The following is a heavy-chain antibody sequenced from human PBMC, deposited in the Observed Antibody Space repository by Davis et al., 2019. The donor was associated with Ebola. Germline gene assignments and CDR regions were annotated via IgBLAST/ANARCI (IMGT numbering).Heavy chain of an antibody. CDR1: GFTFSSYG. CDR3: ARVSISGCPDY. D-gene: IGHD6-19*01. Sequence: GESLKISCAASGFTFSSYGMHWVRQAPGKGLEWVAVIWYDGSNKYYADSVKGRFTISRDNSKNTLYLQMNSLRAEDTAVYYCARVSISGCPDYWGQGTTVTVSS. CDR2: IWYDGSNK. V-gene: IGHV3-33*01. J-gene: IGHJ4*03.